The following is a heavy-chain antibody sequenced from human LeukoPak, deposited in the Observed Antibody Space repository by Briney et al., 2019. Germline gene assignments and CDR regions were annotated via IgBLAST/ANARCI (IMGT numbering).Heavy chain of an antibody. CDR2: MSGSGSST. CDR1: GFTFTNYA. J-gene: IGHJ4*02. V-gene: IGHV3-23*01. Sequence: GGSLRLSCAASGFTFTNYAMSWVRQAPGKGLEGVSGMSGSGSSTYYADSAKGRFTISRDNSKNALYLQMNSLRAEDTAVYYCASYDSSGYYQYFDYWGQGTLVTVSS. D-gene: IGHD3-22*01. CDR3: ASYDSSGYYQYFDY.